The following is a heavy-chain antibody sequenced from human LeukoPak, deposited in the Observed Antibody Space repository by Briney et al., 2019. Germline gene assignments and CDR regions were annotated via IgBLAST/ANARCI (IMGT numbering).Heavy chain of an antibody. CDR3: ARDLYYDFWSGYNWFDP. D-gene: IGHD3-3*01. CDR1: GFTFSSYS. CDR2: ISSSSYI. Sequence: PGGSLRLSCAASGFTFSSYSMNWVRQAPGKGLEWVSSISSSSYIYYADSVKGRFTISRDNAKNSLYLQMNSLRAGDTAVYYCARDLYYDFWSGYNWFDPWGQGTLVSVSS. J-gene: IGHJ5*02. V-gene: IGHV3-21*01.